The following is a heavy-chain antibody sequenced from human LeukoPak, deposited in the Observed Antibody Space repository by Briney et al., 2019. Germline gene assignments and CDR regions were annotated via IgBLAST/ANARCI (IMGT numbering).Heavy chain of an antibody. J-gene: IGHJ6*02. CDR2: IYYSGST. CDR3: ARIRRFEDGDQPEGYYYYYGMDV. Sequence: SETLSLTCTVSGGSISSGDYYWSWIRQPPGKGLEWIGYIYYSGSTYYNPSLKSRVTISVDTSKNQFSLKLSSVTAADTAVYYCARIRRFEDGDQPEGYYYYYGMDVWGQGTTVTVSS. V-gene: IGHV4-30-4*01. CDR1: GGSISSGDYY. D-gene: IGHD4-17*01.